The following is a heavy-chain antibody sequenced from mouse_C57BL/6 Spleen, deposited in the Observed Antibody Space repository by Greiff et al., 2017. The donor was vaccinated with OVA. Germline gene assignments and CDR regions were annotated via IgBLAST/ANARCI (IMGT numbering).Heavy chain of an antibody. J-gene: IGHJ4*01. CDR3: ARNYYGSRDNAMDY. Sequence: EVQLQQSGPELVKPGASVKISCKASGYTFTDYYMNWVKQSHGKSLEWIGDINPNNGGTSYNQKFKGKATLTVDTSSSTAYMELRSLTSEDSAVDYCARNYYGSRDNAMDYWGQGTSVTVSS. CDR1: GYTFTDYY. D-gene: IGHD1-1*01. CDR2: INPNNGGT. V-gene: IGHV1-26*01.